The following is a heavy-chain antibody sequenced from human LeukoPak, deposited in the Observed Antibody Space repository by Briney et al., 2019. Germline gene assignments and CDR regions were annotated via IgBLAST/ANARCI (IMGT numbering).Heavy chain of an antibody. CDR3: ARSKVGVNPVPDY. CDR2: INSGSYSM. Sequence: TGGSLRLSCAASGFTFSDYAMKWIRQAPGKGLEWVSTINSGSYSMCYANSVKGRFTISRDNAKNSLVLEMNSLRVDDSAVYYCARSKVGVNPVPDYWGQGTLVTVSS. D-gene: IGHD1-26*01. V-gene: IGHV3-21*01. CDR1: GFTFSDYA. J-gene: IGHJ4*02.